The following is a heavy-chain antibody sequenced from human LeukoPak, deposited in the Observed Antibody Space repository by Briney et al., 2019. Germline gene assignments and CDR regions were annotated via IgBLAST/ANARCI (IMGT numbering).Heavy chain of an antibody. J-gene: IGHJ4*02. V-gene: IGHV3-21*01. CDR3: ASGSRSGHFNEY. CDR1: GFTFSSYS. D-gene: IGHD3-10*01. Sequence: GGSLRLSCAASGFTFSSYSMNWVRQAPGKGLEWVSSISSSSSYIYYADSVKGRFTISRDNAKNSLYLQMNSLRAEDTAVYYCASGSRSGHFNEYWGQGTLVTVSS. CDR2: ISSSSSYI.